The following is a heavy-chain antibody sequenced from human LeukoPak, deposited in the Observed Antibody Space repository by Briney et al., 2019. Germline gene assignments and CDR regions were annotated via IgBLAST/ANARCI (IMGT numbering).Heavy chain of an antibody. D-gene: IGHD3-22*01. CDR2: INPNSGGT. V-gene: IGHV1-2*02. J-gene: IGHJ3*02. CDR3: AREERYDSSGYYHEGAFDI. CDR1: GYTFTCYY. Sequence: SVKVSCKASGYTFTCYYMHWVRQAPGQGLEWMGWINPNSGGTNYAQKFQGRVTMTRDTSISTAYMELSRLRSDDTAVYYCAREERYDSSGYYHEGAFDIWGQGAMVTVSS.